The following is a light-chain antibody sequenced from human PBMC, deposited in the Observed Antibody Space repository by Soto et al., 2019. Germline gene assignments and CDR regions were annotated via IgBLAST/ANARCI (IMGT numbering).Light chain of an antibody. CDR3: SSYRGYYTRV. J-gene: IGLJ1*01. CDR1: SSDVGGYDF. V-gene: IGLV2-14*01. Sequence: QSVLTQPASVSGSPGQSITISRTGTSSDVGGYDFVSWYQQHAGRAPKLLIYEVSRRPSGVSNRFSGSKSGNTASLTISGLQAEDEADYYCSSYRGYYTRVFGTGTKVTVL. CDR2: EVS.